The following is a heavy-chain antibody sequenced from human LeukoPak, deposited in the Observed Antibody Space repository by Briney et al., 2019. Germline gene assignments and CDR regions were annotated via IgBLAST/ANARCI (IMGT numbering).Heavy chain of an antibody. Sequence: GRSLRLSCAASGFTFSSYAMHWVRQAPGKGLEWVAFIRYDGSNKYYADSVKGRFTISRDDSKNTLYLQMNILRAEDTAVYYCLNGGLPSYYYYMDVWGKGTTVTVSS. CDR3: LNGGLPSYYYYMDV. V-gene: IGHV3-30*04. CDR1: GFTFSSYA. D-gene: IGHD2-8*01. CDR2: IRYDGSNK. J-gene: IGHJ6*03.